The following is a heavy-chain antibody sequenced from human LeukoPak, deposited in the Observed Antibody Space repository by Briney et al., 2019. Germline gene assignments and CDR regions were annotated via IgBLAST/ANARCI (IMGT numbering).Heavy chain of an antibody. D-gene: IGHD2-21*02. CDR1: GFTFSSYA. CDR2: ISGGGGST. Sequence: GGSLRLSCAASGFTFSSYAMSWVRQAPGKGLEWVSGISGGGGSTNYADSVKGRFTISRDNSKNTLYLQMNSLRAEDTALYYCAKGGGDSWHGFDYWGQGTLVTVFS. V-gene: IGHV3-23*01. CDR3: AKGGGDSWHGFDY. J-gene: IGHJ4*02.